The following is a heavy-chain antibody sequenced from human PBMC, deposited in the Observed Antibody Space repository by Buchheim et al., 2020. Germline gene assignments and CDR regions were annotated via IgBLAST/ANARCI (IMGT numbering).Heavy chain of an antibody. CDR2: ISGSGGST. J-gene: IGHJ2*01. CDR3: AKAYGEQWLAPRYWYFDL. CDR1: GFTFSSYA. V-gene: IGHV3-23*01. Sequence: EVQLLESGGGLVQPGGSLRLSCAASGFTFSSYAMSWVRQAPGKGLEWVSAISGSGGSTYYADSVKGRFTISRDNSKNTLYLQMNSLRAEDTAVYYCAKAYGEQWLAPRYWYFDLWGRGTL. D-gene: IGHD6-19*01.